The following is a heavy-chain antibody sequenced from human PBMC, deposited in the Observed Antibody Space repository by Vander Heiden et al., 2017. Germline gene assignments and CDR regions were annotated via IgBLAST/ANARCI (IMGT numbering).Heavy chain of an antibody. CDR3: ARALFYRGMDV. J-gene: IGHJ6*02. V-gene: IGHV1-69*14. Sequence: QVQLVQSGAEVKKPASSVKVSCKASGGTCSSYAISWVRQAPGQGLEWMGGIIPILGTANDAQKFQGRVTITADKATRTAYMEIRSMSSEDTAVYYCARALFYRGMDVWGQGTTVTVCS. CDR2: IIPILGTA. CDR1: GGTCSSYA.